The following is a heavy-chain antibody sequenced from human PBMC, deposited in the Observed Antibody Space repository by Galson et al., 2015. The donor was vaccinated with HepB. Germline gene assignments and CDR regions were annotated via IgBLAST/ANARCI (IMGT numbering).Heavy chain of an antibody. V-gene: IGHV3-48*01. Sequence: SLRLSCAASGFAFHTYNMNWVRLAPGKGLEWVSYIDSVSVNRYYSDSVQGRFTISRDNAKNSLYLQMNGLRAEDTAIYFCARRGYSYGAQSNYFYFGLDVWGQG. D-gene: IGHD5-18*01. J-gene: IGHJ6*02. CDR3: ARRGYSYGAQSNYFYFGLDV. CDR2: IDSVSVNR. CDR1: GFAFHTYN.